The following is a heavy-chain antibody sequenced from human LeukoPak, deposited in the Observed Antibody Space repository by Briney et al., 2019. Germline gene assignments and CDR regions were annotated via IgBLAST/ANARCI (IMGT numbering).Heavy chain of an antibody. V-gene: IGHV3-48*04. CDR3: ARGAYSSGWAYFDH. CDR1: GFTFSSYS. CDR2: ISSSSSTI. J-gene: IGHJ4*02. D-gene: IGHD6-19*01. Sequence: GSLRLSCAASGFTFSSYSMNWVRQAPGKGLEWVSYISSSSSTIYYADSVKGRFTISRDNAKNSLYLHMDSLRAEDTAVYYCARGAYSSGWAYFDHWGQGTLVTVSS.